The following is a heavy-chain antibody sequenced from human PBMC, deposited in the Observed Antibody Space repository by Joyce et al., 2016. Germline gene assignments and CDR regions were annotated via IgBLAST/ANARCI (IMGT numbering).Heavy chain of an antibody. V-gene: IGHV3-23*01. CDR2: ISSSGGST. CDR3: AKDQDYGDYSVDY. J-gene: IGHJ4*02. Sequence: EVQLLESGGGLVQPGGSLRLSCAASRFAFSSYAMSWCRQAPGKGVEWVSTISSSGGSTYYADSVKGRFTISRDNSENTLYLQMNSLRAGDTAVYYCAKDQDYGDYSVDYWGQGTLVTVSS. D-gene: IGHD4-17*01. CDR1: RFAFSSYA.